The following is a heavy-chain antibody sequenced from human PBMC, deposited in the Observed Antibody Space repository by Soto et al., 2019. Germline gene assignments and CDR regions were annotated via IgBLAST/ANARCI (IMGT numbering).Heavy chain of an antibody. V-gene: IGHV1-18*01. J-gene: IGHJ4*02. CDR3: ARVSHLEMATD. CDR1: GYTFTSYG. CDR2: LSAYNGNT. Sequence: QVQLVQSGAEVKKPWASVKVSCKASGYTFTSYGISWGRQAPGQGLEWMEWLSAYNGNTNYAQKLQGRVTMTTDTATSTAYMELRSLRSDDTAVYSCARVSHLEMATDWGQGALVTVSS. D-gene: IGHD5-12*01.